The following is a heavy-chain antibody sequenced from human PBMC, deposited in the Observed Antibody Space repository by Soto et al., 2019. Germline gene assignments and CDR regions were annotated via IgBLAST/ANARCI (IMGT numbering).Heavy chain of an antibody. CDR2: ISGSGGST. J-gene: IGHJ6*02. D-gene: IGHD3-22*01. CDR3: AKVGSGYSYYHYYYGMDV. V-gene: IGHV3-23*01. Sequence: GGSLRLSCAASGFTFSSYAMSWVRQAPGKGLEWVSAISGSGGSTYYADSVKGRFTISRDNSKNTLYLQMNSLRAEDTAVYYCAKVGSGYSYYHYYYGMDVWGQGTTVTVS. CDR1: GFTFSSYA.